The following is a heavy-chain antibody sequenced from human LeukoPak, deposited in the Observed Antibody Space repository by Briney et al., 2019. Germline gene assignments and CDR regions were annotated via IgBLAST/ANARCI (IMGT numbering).Heavy chain of an antibody. CDR3: ARDFAYYDFWSGNYYYYGMDV. CDR2: IWYDGSNK. D-gene: IGHD3-3*01. J-gene: IGHJ6*02. Sequence: GGSLRLSCAASGFTFSSYGMHWVRQAPGKGLEWVAVIWYDGSNKYYADSVKGRFTISRDNSKNTLYLQMNSLIAENTAVYYCARDFAYYDFWSGNYYYYGMDVWGQGTTVTVSS. CDR1: GFTFSSYG. V-gene: IGHV3-33*01.